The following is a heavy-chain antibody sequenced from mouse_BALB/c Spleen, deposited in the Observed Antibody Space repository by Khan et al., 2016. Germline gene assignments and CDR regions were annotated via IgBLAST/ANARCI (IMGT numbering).Heavy chain of an antibody. J-gene: IGHJ4*01. Sequence: VQLKQSGTVLARPGASVKMSCKASGYTFTSYWMHWVKQRPGQGLEWIGAIYPGNSDTSYNQKFKGKAKLTAVTSTSTAYMELSSLTNEASAVYYCTVCDDYCYSMDYWGQGTSVTVSA. D-gene: IGHD2-3*01. CDR2: IYPGNSDT. CDR1: GYTFTSYW. CDR3: TVCDDYCYSMDY. V-gene: IGHV1-5*01.